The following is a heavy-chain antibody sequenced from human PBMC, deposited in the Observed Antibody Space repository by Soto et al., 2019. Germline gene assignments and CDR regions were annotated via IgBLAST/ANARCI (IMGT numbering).Heavy chain of an antibody. CDR3: ARALDSSSWFDP. Sequence: GGSLRLSCAASGFTFSSYAMHWVRQAPGKGLEWVAVISYDGSNKYYADSVKGRFTISRDNSKNTLYLQMNSLRAEDTAVYYCARALDSSSWFDPWGQGTLVTVSS. CDR2: ISYDGSNK. V-gene: IGHV3-30-3*01. J-gene: IGHJ5*02. D-gene: IGHD6-13*01. CDR1: GFTFSSYA.